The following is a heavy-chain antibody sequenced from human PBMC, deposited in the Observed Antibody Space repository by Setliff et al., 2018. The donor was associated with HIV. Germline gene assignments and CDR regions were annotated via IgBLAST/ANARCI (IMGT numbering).Heavy chain of an antibody. J-gene: IGHJ4*02. D-gene: IGHD3-10*01. V-gene: IGHV1-2*02. CDR3: AREGSPIYYFDY. Sequence: ASVKVSCKASGYLLTGYYMHWVRQAPGQGLEWMGWINVNSGGTKYAQKFQGRVTMTRDTSISTAYVEVSSLRSDDTAVYYCAREGSPIYYFDYWSQGTLVTVSS. CDR2: INVNSGGT. CDR1: GYLLTGYY.